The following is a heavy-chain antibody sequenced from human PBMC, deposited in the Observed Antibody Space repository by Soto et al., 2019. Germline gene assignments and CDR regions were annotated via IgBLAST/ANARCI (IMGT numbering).Heavy chain of an antibody. V-gene: IGHV1-69*02. J-gene: IGHJ6*03. D-gene: IGHD3-3*01. Sequence: GASVKASCKASGGTFSSNTISWVRQAPGQGLEWMGRIIPILGIANYAQKFQGRVTITADKSTSTAYMELSSLRSEDTAVYYCARGDFWSGPDFYYYYMDVWGKGTTVTVSS. CDR2: IIPILGIA. CDR3: ARGDFWSGPDFYYYYMDV. CDR1: GGTFSSNT.